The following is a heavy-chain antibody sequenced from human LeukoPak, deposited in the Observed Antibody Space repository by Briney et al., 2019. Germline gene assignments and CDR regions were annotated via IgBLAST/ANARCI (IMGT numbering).Heavy chain of an antibody. D-gene: IGHD3-10*01. CDR2: ISYDGSNK. J-gene: IGHJ6*02. CDR1: GFTFSSYA. V-gene: IGHV3-30-3*01. CDR3: ARDKAMVRGVFNYYGMDV. Sequence: SGGSLRLSCAASGFTFSSYAMHWVRQAPGKGLEWVAVISYDGSNKCYADSVKGRFTISRDNSKNTLYLQMNSLRAEDTAVYYCARDKAMVRGVFNYYGMDVWGQGTTVTVSS.